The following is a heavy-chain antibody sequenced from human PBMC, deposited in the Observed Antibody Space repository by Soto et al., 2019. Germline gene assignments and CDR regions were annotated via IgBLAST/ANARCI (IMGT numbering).Heavy chain of an antibody. D-gene: IGHD4-17*01. Sequence: PSETLSLTCTVSGGSISSYYWSWIRQPPGKGLEWIGGYSGFTDYNPSLESRATISVDHSKNQFSLTLRSVTAADTAVYYCARGYGDYSFFFDYWGQGALVTVSS. J-gene: IGHJ4*02. V-gene: IGHV4-59*01. CDR2: YSGFT. CDR1: GGSISSYY. CDR3: ARGYGDYSFFFDY.